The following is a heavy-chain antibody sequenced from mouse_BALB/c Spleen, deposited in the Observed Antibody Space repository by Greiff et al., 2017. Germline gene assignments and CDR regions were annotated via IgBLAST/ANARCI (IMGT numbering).Heavy chain of an antibody. J-gene: IGHJ3*01. D-gene: IGHD2-3*01. CDR1: GFAFSSYD. V-gene: IGHV5-12-1*01. CDR2: ISSGGGST. CDR3: ARHDGYYWWAY. Sequence: EVQRVESGGGLVKPGGSLKLSCAASGFAFSSYDMSWVRQTPEKRLEWVAYISSGGGSTYYPDTVKGRFTISRDNAKNTLYLQMSSLKSEDTAMYYWARHDGYYWWAYWGQGTLGTVSA.